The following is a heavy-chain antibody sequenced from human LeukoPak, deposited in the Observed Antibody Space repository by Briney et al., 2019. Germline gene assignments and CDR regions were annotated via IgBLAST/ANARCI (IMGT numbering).Heavy chain of an antibody. CDR1: GFTFSSYW. Sequence: GGSLRLSCAASGFTFSSYWMSWVRQAPGKGLEWVANIKQDGSEKYYVDSVKGRFTISRDNAKNSLYLQMNSLRAEDTAVYYCAKTYDSSGYYWFDPWGQGTLVTVSS. J-gene: IGHJ5*02. CDR3: AKTYDSSGYYWFDP. V-gene: IGHV3-7*03. D-gene: IGHD3-22*01. CDR2: IKQDGSEK.